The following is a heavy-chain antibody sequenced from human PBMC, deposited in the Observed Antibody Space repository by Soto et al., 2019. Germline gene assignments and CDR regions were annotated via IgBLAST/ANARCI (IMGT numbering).Heavy chain of an antibody. CDR2: ISYSGST. CDR1: GGSIRDVYY. J-gene: IGHJ4*02. CDR3: ARVRFGDPFDF. V-gene: IGHV4-31*03. Sequence: SETLSLTCTVSGGSIRDVYYWSWIRQHPGKGLEWIGSISYSGSTSYNPSLKSRLTISVDRSKSQFSLNLSSVTAADTAVYYCARVRFGDPFDFWGQGTLVTVSS. D-gene: IGHD2-21*02.